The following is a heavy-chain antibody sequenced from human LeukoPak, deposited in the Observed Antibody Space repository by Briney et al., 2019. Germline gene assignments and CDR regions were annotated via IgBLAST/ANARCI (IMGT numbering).Heavy chain of an antibody. CDR3: ARDVDTRGHYARFDP. CDR2: ISYDGSKK. Sequence: GGSPRPSCSASGFTFSNYGIHWVRQGPGKGLEGVGVISYDGSKKYYADSVKGRFTISRDSSKNTVDLQMSSLRAEDTALYYCARDVDTRGHYARFDPWGQGTLVTVSS. CDR1: GFTFSNYG. V-gene: IGHV3-33*05. D-gene: IGHD5-18*01. J-gene: IGHJ5*02.